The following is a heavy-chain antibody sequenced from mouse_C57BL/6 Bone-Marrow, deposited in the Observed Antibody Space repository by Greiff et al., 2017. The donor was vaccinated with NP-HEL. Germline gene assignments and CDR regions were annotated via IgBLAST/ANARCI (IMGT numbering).Heavy chain of an antibody. CDR1: GYTFTSYW. CDR2: IYPGSGST. Sequence: QVQLQQPGAELVKPGASVKMSCKASGYTFTSYWITWVKQRPGQGLEWIGDIYPGSGSTNYNEKFKSKATLTVDKSSSTAYMQLSSLTSEDSAVYFCAREWLRRDWYFDVWGTGTTVTVSS. J-gene: IGHJ1*03. CDR3: AREWLRRDWYFDV. D-gene: IGHD2-2*01. V-gene: IGHV1-55*01.